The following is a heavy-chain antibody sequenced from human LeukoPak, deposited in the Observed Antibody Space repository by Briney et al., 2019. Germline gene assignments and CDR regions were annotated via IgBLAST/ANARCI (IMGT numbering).Heavy chain of an antibody. CDR3: AAGGGAFNI. J-gene: IGHJ3*02. V-gene: IGHV3-7*01. CDR1: GFTFSMYW. CDR2: IKQDGCER. D-gene: IGHD3-16*01. Sequence: GGSLRLSCAASGFTFSMYWMSWVRQAPGKGLEWVANIKQDGCERNYVDSVKGRFTISRDNAKNSLYLQTNSLRVEDTAIYYCAAGGGAFNIWGQGTMVTVSS.